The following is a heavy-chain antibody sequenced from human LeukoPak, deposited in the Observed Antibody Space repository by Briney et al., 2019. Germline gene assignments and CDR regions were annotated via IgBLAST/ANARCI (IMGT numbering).Heavy chain of an antibody. Sequence: GGSLRLSCAASGFTFKNHEMNWVRQTPGKGLEWVSYISSSGSPIYYADSVKGRFIISRDNAKNSLYLQMNSLRAEDTAVYYCARGPSVGSGWSPDYWGQGTLVTVSS. CDR1: GFTFKNHE. V-gene: IGHV3-48*03. J-gene: IGHJ4*02. CDR2: ISSSGSPI. D-gene: IGHD6-19*01. CDR3: ARGPSVGSGWSPDY.